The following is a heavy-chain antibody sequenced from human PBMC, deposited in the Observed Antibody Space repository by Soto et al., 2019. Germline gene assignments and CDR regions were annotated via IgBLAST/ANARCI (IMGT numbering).Heavy chain of an antibody. J-gene: IGHJ4*02. CDR1: GSTFTSHY. V-gene: IGHV1-46*01. CDR3: ARSGVSGSYYGYFDY. Sequence: GASVKVSCKASGSTFTSHYMHWVRQAPGQGLEWMGIINPSDGSTTHAQKFQGRVTMTRDTSTSTVYMELSSLRSEDTAVYYCARSGVSGSYYGYFDYWGQGTLVTVSS. D-gene: IGHD1-26*01. CDR2: INPSDGST.